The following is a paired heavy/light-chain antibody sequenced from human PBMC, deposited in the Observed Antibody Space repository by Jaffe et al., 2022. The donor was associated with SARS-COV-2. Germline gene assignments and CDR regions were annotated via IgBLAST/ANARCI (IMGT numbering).Heavy chain of an antibody. D-gene: IGHD3-16*02. CDR1: GGSIISSTYY. CDR2: IYFSGST. CDR3: SSHNYLWRNYRLGGFFDY. V-gene: IGHV4-39*01. J-gene: IGHJ4*02. Sequence: QLQLQESGPGLVKPSETLSLTCTVSGGSIISSTYYWGWIRQTPGKGLEWIGSIYFSGSTYYSPSLQSRVTLSVDTSTSQFSLKLNSVTAADTAVYYCSSHNYLWRNYRLGGFFDYWGRGTLVTVSS.
Light chain of an antibody. CDR2: GNN. V-gene: IGLV1-40*01. CDR3: QSYDNSLSDWV. CDR1: SSNIGADYD. Sequence: QSVLTQPPSVSGAPGQRVTISCTGSSSNIGADYDVHWYQLLPGAAPKLLIYGNNNRPSGVPDRFSGSKSDTSASLAISGLQPEDEADYYCQSYDNSLSDWVFGGGTKLTVL. J-gene: IGLJ3*02.